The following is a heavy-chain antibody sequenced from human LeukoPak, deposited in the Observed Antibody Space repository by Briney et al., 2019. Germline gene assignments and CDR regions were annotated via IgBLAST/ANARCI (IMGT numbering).Heavy chain of an antibody. V-gene: IGHV3-33*01. Sequence: GGSLRLSCAASGFTFSSYGMHWVRQASGKGLEWVAVIWYDGSNKYYADSVKGRFTISRDNSKNTLYLQMNSLRAEDTAVYYCARAAYYDTPDAFDIWGQGTMVTVSS. CDR1: GFTFSSYG. CDR2: IWYDGSNK. J-gene: IGHJ3*02. CDR3: ARAAYYDTPDAFDI. D-gene: IGHD3-9*01.